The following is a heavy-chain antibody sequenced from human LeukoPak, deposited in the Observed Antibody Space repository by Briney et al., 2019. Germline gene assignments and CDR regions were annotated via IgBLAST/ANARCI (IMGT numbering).Heavy chain of an antibody. D-gene: IGHD4-17*01. CDR3: ARERGEDYGDYEDY. CDR1: GYTFTGYY. J-gene: IGHJ4*02. CDR2: IIPILGIA. Sequence: GASVKVSCKASGYTFTGYYMHWVRQAPGQGLEWMGRIIPILGIANYAQKFQGRVTITADKSTSTAYMELSSLRSEDTAVYYCARERGEDYGDYEDYWGQGTLVTVSS. V-gene: IGHV1-69*04.